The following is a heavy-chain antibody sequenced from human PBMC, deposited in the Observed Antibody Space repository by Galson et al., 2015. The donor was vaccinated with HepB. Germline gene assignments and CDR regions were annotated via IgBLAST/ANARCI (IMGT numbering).Heavy chain of an antibody. CDR3: ATAGIVVVVAATPGYYGMDV. D-gene: IGHD2-15*01. V-gene: IGHV1-24*01. CDR2: FDPEDGET. CDR1: GGTFSSYA. J-gene: IGHJ6*02. Sequence: SVKVSCKASGGTFSSYAISWVRQAPGKGLEWMGGFDPEDGETIYAQKFQGRVTMTEDTSTDTAYMELSSLRSEDTAVYYCATAGIVVVVAATPGYYGMDVWGQGTTVTVSS.